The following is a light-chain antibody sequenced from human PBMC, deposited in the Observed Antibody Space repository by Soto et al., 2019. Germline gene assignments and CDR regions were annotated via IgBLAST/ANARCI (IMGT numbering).Light chain of an antibody. CDR3: KQYDNSPIT. Sequence: EIVLTQSPATLSVSPGERATLSFMASQSVSSYLAWYQQKPGQAPRLLIYGASSRATGIPDRFSGTGSETDFTLTISRLEPEDFAVYYCKQYDNSPITFGQGTRLEIK. J-gene: IGKJ5*01. CDR1: QSVSSY. CDR2: GAS. V-gene: IGKV3-20*01.